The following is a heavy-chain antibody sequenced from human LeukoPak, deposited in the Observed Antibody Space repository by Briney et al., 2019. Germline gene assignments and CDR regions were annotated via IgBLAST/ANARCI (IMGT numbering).Heavy chain of an antibody. Sequence: GESLKISCKGSGFSFATNWIGWVRQMPGKGLEWMGLVYPGDSDTKYSPSFQGLVTISADKSISTAYLLWSSLKASDTAIYYCARRSRTPGTFDIWGQGTMVTVSS. V-gene: IGHV5-51*01. CDR2: VYPGDSDT. CDR3: ARRSRTPGTFDI. CDR1: GFSFATNW. D-gene: IGHD3-10*01. J-gene: IGHJ3*02.